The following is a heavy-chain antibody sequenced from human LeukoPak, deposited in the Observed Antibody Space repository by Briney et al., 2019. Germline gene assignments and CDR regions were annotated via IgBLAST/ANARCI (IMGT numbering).Heavy chain of an antibody. CDR3: AREEYSSGWYGPDY. J-gene: IGHJ4*02. V-gene: IGHV3-7*01. CDR1: GFTCNSYW. CDR2: IKQDGSEK. D-gene: IGHD6-19*01. Sequence: SGGSLRLSCAASGFTCNSYWMSWVRQAQGMGLEGVANIKQDGSEKYYVDSVKGRFTISRDNAKNSLYLQMNSLRAEDTAGYYCAREEYSSGWYGPDYWGQGTLVTVST.